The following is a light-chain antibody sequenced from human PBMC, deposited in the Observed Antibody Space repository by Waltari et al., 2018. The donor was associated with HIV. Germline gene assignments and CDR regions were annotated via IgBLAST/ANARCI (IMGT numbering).Light chain of an antibody. J-gene: IGLJ7*01. CDR3: CSYAGTYSL. CDR1: SSDVGGYNY. V-gene: IGLV2-11*01. CDR2: DVS. Sequence: QSALTQPRSVSGSPGQSVTISCTGTSSDVGGYNYVSWYQQHPGKAPKLMIYDVSKRPSGFPERFSGSKSDNTAALTISGLQAEDEADYYCCSYAGTYSLFGGGTQLTVL.